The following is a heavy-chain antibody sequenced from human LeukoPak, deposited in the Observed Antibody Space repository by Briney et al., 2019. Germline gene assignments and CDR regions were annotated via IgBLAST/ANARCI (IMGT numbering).Heavy chain of an antibody. CDR1: GYTFTSYD. D-gene: IGHD4-23*01. Sequence: ASVKVSCKASGYTFTSYDINWVRQATGQGLEWMGWMNPNSGSTGYAQKFQGRVTMTRNTSISTAYMELSSLRSEDTAVYYCARGLRVTRGHAFDIWGQGTMVTVSS. J-gene: IGHJ3*02. V-gene: IGHV1-8*01. CDR3: ARGLRVTRGHAFDI. CDR2: MNPNSGST.